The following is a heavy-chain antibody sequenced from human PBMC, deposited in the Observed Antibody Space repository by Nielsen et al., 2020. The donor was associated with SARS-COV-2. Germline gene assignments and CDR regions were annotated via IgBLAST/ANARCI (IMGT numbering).Heavy chain of an antibody. J-gene: IGHJ6*02. CDR2: ISGSGGST. D-gene: IGHD5-12*01. CDR3: AKSRLRYYYYGMDV. Sequence: ETLSLTCAASGFTFSSYAMSWVRQAPGKGLEWVSAISGSGGSTYYADSVKGRFTISRDNSKNTLYLQMNSLRAEDTAVYYCAKSRLRYYYYGMDVWGQGTTVTVSS. V-gene: IGHV3-23*01. CDR1: GFTFSSYA.